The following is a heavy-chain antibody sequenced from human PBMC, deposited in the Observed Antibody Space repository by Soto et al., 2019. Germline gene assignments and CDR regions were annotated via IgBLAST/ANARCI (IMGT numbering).Heavy chain of an antibody. J-gene: IGHJ4*02. D-gene: IGHD3-10*01. CDR1: GFSFSRHW. CDR3: ARRGGFDTTPAY. CDR2: IDNAGVGT. V-gene: IGHV3-74*01. Sequence: EVQLVESGGGVVQPGGSLRLSCAASGFSFSRHWMHWVRQVPGQGLKWVSRIDNAGVGTSYADSVKGRFTMSRDNAKKTLYLQMSDLRVEDTALYFCARRGGFDTTPAYWGQGAMVTVAA.